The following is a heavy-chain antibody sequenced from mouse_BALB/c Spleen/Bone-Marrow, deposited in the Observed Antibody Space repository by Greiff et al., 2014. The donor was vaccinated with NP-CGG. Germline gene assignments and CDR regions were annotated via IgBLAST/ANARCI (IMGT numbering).Heavy chain of an antibody. J-gene: IGHJ4*01. D-gene: IGHD2-3*01. V-gene: IGHV1S81*02. CDR2: INLRYGIT. Sequence: QVQLKQSGAVLVKPGASGKLSCKASGYTFTSYDMYWVKQRPGQGLEWIGGINLRYGITNFNEKFKSKATLTVDKSSSTAYMQLSSLTSEDSAVYYCTRSYDLYYAMDYWGQGTSV. CDR1: GYTFTSYD. CDR3: TRSYDLYYAMDY.